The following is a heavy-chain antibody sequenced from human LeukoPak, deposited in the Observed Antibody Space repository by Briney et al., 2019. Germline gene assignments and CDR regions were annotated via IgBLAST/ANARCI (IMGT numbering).Heavy chain of an antibody. J-gene: IGHJ5*02. V-gene: IGHV3-30*02. CDR2: IRYDGSKK. CDR3: ARDPFLTNWFDP. CDR1: GFTFSNYA. Sequence: QTGGSLRLSCAASGFTFSNYAMYWVRQSPGKGLEWVAFIRYDGSKKYYADSVKGRFTISRDNAKNSLYLQMNSLRAEDTAVYYCARDPFLTNWFDPWGQGTLVTVSS.